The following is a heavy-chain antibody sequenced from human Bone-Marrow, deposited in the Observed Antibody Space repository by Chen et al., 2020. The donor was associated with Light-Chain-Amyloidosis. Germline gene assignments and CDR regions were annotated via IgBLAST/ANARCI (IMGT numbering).Heavy chain of an antibody. CDR2: IKSKTDGGAA. J-gene: IGHJ4*02. CDR3: SNDLDF. V-gene: IGHV3-15*01. CDR1: GFNFSEAW. Sequence: VQLVESGGGLVQPGGSLRLSCATSGFNFSEAWMTWVRQAAGKGLEWIGHIKSKTDGGAAYYAAPAKGRFIISRDDSKGTLYVQMNRLKAEDTAMYYCSNDLDFWGQGTLVAVSS.